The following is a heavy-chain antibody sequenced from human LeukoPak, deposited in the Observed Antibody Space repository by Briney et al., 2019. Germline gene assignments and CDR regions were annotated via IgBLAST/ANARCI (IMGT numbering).Heavy chain of an antibody. Sequence: SETLSLTCTVFGGSLSSYYWVWVRQPPGKGLEWIGLIYSSGSIKYNPSLKSRLTISLDTSNNQISLKLTSVTAADTATYYCARQFEFWGQGTLVTVSS. J-gene: IGHJ4*02. CDR2: IYSSGSI. V-gene: IGHV4-59*08. CDR3: ARQFEF. CDR1: GGSLSSYY.